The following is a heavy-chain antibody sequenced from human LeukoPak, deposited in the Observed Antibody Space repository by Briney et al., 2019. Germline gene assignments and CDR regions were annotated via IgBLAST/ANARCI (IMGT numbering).Heavy chain of an antibody. CDR2: IYTGGGT. CDR3: ASRYTGSWYGY. Sequence: GGSLRLSCAASGFTVSSKHMSWVRQAPGKGLEWVSVIYTGGGTDYADSVKGRFTISRDNSNNTVYLQMNSLRAEDTAVYYRASRYTGSWYGYWGQGTLVTVSS. D-gene: IGHD6-13*01. CDR1: GFTVSSKH. V-gene: IGHV3-53*01. J-gene: IGHJ4*02.